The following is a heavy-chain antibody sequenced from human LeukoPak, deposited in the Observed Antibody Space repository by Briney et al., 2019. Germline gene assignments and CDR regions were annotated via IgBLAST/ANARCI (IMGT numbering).Heavy chain of an antibody. D-gene: IGHD1-1*01. V-gene: IGHV3-15*01. CDR3: ATDLNWNDFAQSVAFDS. CDR2: IKSKIDGGSE. J-gene: IGHJ4*02. Sequence: GGSLRLSCAASGFTFSRAWMSWVRQAPGKGLEWVGRIKSKIDGGSEDYVETVKGRFTISRDDSKDTLFLQMDSLKTEDTAAYYCATDLNWNDFAQSVAFDSWGQGTLVTVSS. CDR1: GFTFSRAW.